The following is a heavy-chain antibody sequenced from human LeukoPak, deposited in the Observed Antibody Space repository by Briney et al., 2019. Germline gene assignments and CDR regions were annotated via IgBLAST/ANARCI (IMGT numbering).Heavy chain of an antibody. CDR3: ARGYNYGQPLDN. J-gene: IGHJ4*02. CDR2: INPKSGGT. CDR1: GYPFNVYY. V-gene: IGHV1-2*02. D-gene: IGHD5-24*01. Sequence: ASVIVSCKASGYPFNVYYMHWVRQAPGQGLEGMAWINPKSGGTKYAQKFQGRVTMTRDTSLNTTYMELTRLRSDDTAIYYCARGYNYGQPLDNWGQGTLVTVSS.